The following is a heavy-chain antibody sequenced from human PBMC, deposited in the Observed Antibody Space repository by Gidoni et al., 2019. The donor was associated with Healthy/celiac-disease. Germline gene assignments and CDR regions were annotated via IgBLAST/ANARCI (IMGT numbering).Heavy chain of an antibody. V-gene: IGHV3-23*01. J-gene: IGHJ6*02. CDR3: AKDDFWSGYSSYGMDV. CDR2: ISGSGGST. D-gene: IGHD3-3*01. CDR1: GFTFSSYA. Sequence: EVQLLESGGGLVQPGGSLRLSCAASGFTFSSYAMSWVRQAPGKGLEWFSAISGSGGSTYYADSVKGRFTISRDNSKNTLYLQMNSLRAEETAVYYCAKDDFWSGYSSYGMDVWGQGTTVTVSS.